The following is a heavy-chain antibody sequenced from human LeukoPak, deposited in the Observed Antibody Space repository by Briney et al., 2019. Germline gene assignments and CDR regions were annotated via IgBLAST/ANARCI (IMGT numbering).Heavy chain of an antibody. CDR3: ARGQGIAVAEPHSISDY. CDR1: GGSFSGYY. D-gene: IGHD6-19*01. Sequence: SETLSLTCAVYGGSFSGYYWSWIRQPPGKGLEWIGEIHYRGSTNYDPSLKSRVTMSGDPSKNQISLKLSSVTAADTAMYYCARGQGIAVAEPHSISDYWGQGTLVTVSS. V-gene: IGHV4-34*01. CDR2: IHYRGST. J-gene: IGHJ4*02.